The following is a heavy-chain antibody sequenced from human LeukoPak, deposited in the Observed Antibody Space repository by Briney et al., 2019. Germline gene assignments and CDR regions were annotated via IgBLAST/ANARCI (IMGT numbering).Heavy chain of an antibody. V-gene: IGHV7-4-1*02. CDR3: ARDPEIQGRYSYGPPSGRFDP. Sequence: ASVKVSCKASGYTFTSYAMNWVRQAPGQGLEWMGWINTNTGNPTYAQGFTGRFVFSLDTSVSTAYLQISSLKAEDTAVYYCARDPEIQGRYSYGPPSGRFDPWGQGTLVTVSS. CDR1: GYTFTSYA. CDR2: INTNTGNP. D-gene: IGHD5-18*01. J-gene: IGHJ5*02.